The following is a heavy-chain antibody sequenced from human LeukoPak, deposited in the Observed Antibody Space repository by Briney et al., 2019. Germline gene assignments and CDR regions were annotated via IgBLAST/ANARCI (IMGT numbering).Heavy chain of an antibody. CDR2: IYTSGST. D-gene: IGHD3-10*01. CDR1: GGSISSYY. CDR3: VAEEYGTGSYYKSAF. J-gene: IGHJ4*02. V-gene: IGHV4-4*07. Sequence: SETLSLTCTVSGGSISSYYWTWIRQPAGKGLEWIGHIYTSGSTNFNPSLKSRVTMSVDTSKNQFSLKLTSVTAADTAVYYCVAEEYGTGSYYKSAFWGKGALVTVSS.